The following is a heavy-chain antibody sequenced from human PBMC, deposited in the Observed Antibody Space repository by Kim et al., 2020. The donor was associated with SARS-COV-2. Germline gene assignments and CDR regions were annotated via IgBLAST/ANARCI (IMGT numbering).Heavy chain of an antibody. J-gene: IGHJ4*02. CDR3: ARAGRGYSSGLCDY. V-gene: IGHV3-21*01. CDR2: ISSSSSYI. D-gene: IGHD6-19*01. CDR1: GFTFSSYS. Sequence: GGSLRLSCAASGFTFSSYSMNWVRQAPGKGLEWVSSISSSSSYIYYADSVKGRFTISRDNAKNSLYLQMNSLRAEDTAVYYCARAGRGYSSGLCDYWGQGTLVTVSS.